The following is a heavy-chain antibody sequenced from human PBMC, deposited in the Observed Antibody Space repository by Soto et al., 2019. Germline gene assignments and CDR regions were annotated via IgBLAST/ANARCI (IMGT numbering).Heavy chain of an antibody. Sequence: QVQLVQSGAEVKKPGSSVKVSYKASGGTFSSYAISWVRQAPGQGLEWMGGIIPISDTTNYAQKFQGRVMITADESTSTAYMELSSLRSEDTAVYYCARSQGSSTSLEIYYYYYYGMDVWGQGTTVTVSS. J-gene: IGHJ6*02. CDR3: ARSQGSSTSLEIYYYYYYGMDV. CDR2: IIPISDTT. CDR1: GGTFSSYA. V-gene: IGHV1-69*01. D-gene: IGHD2-2*01.